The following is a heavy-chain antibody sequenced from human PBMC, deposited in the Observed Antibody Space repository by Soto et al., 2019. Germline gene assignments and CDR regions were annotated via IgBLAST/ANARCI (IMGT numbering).Heavy chain of an antibody. CDR3: APHTLDTGMPSGY. Sequence: GASVKVSCKTSGYTFSNYGIAWVRQAPGQGLEWMGWISVYNYNTNYAQKLQGRVTLTTDTSTSTAYMELRSLRSDDTAVYYCAPHTLDTGMPSGYWGQGTLVTVSS. CDR1: GYTFSNYG. V-gene: IGHV1-18*01. CDR2: ISVYNYNT. J-gene: IGHJ4*02. D-gene: IGHD5-18*01.